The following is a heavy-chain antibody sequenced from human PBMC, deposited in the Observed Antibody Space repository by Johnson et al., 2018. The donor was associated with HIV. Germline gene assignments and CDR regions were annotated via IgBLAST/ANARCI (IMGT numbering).Heavy chain of an antibody. D-gene: IGHD2-21*01. CDR3: AKDIWAYCGGDCSPGSAFDI. CDR2: ISWSSGMI. CDR1: GFTLDDYA. J-gene: IGHJ3*02. Sequence: VPPLQSSGDVVRPGGSLRLSCSASGFTLDDYAMHWVRQAPGKGLEWVSGISWSSGMIGYADSVKGRFTISRDNAKNSLYLQMNSLRAEDTALYYCAKDIWAYCGGDCSPGSAFDIWGRGTMVTVSS. V-gene: IGHV3-9*01.